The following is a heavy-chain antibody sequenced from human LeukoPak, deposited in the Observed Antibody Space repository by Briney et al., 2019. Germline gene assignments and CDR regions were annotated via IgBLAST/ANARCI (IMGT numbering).Heavy chain of an antibody. V-gene: IGHV3-11*05. CDR1: GFTFSDYY. CDR2: ISSSSSYT. CDR3: ARAAYCGGDCYYYSDY. J-gene: IGHJ4*02. Sequence: PGGSLRLSCAASGFTFSDYYMTWIRQAPGKGLEWVSYISSSSSYTNYADSVKGRFTISRDNAKNSLYLQMNSLRAEDTAVYYCARAAYCGGDCYYYSDYWGQGTLVTVSS. D-gene: IGHD2-21*02.